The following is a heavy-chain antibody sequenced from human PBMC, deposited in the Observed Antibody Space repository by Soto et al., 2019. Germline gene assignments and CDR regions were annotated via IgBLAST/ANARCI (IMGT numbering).Heavy chain of an antibody. Sequence: PGGSLRLSCAASGFTFSSYAMSWVRQAPGKGLEWVSAISGSGGSTYYADSVKGRFTVSRDNSKNTLYLQMNSLRAEDTAVYYCAKDALLFLIFNWFDPWGQGTLVTVSS. CDR1: GFTFSSYA. CDR3: AKDALLFLIFNWFDP. V-gene: IGHV3-23*01. D-gene: IGHD3-10*01. J-gene: IGHJ5*02. CDR2: ISGSGGST.